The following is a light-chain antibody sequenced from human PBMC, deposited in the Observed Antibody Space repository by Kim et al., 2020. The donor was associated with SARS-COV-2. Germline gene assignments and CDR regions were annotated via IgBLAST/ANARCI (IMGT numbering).Light chain of an antibody. Sequence: GQGVTIACSGSSDNIGSNTENWDQQRPGTAPTLLISSNKQRPSGVADRSGGSKSGTSASWASSGSEAEDEADDYWAEWDESRNGRVFGGGTQLTVL. J-gene: IGLJ3*02. CDR2: SNK. CDR3: AEWDESRNGRV. CDR1: SDNIGSNT. V-gene: IGLV1-44*01.